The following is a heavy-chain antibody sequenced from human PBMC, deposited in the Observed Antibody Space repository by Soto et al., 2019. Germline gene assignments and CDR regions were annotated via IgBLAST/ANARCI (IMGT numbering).Heavy chain of an antibody. Sequence: QVQLVQSGAEVKKPGASVKVSCKASGYIFTTYYFHWVRQAPGQGLEWLGVIDPTSGSTTYAQEFRGIVTLTRDTSTSTVYLQLTSLTSEDTAVYFCARWHSSGYIDYWGQGTLVTVSS. CDR3: ARWHSSGYIDY. CDR2: IDPTSGST. V-gene: IGHV1-46*01. D-gene: IGHD6-19*01. J-gene: IGHJ4*02. CDR1: GYIFTTYY.